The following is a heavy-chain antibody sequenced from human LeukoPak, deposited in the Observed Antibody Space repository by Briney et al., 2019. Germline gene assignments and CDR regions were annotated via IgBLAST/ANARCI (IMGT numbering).Heavy chain of an antibody. CDR2: IYHSGST. Sequence: PSETLSLTCAVSGCSISSGGYSLSWIRQPPGKGLEWIVYIYHSGSTYYNPSLKSRVTISVDRSKNQFSLKLSSVTAADTAVYYCARDLGYSSGWGYFDYWGQGTLVTVSS. J-gene: IGHJ4*02. D-gene: IGHD6-19*01. CDR1: GCSISSGGYS. CDR3: ARDLGYSSGWGYFDY. V-gene: IGHV4-30-2*01.